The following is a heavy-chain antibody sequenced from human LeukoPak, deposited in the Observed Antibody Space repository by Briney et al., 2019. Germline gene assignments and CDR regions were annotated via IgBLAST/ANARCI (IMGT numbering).Heavy chain of an antibody. V-gene: IGHV4-34*01. Sequence: SETLSLTCAVYGGSFSGYYWSWIRQPPGKGLEWIGEMNHSGSTNYNPSLKSRVTISVDASKNQFSLKLSSVTAADTAVYYCARGGPRLTEWLLRPPTYYFYGMDVWGQGTTVTVSS. CDR2: MNHSGST. J-gene: IGHJ6*02. D-gene: IGHD3-3*01. CDR3: ARGGPRLTEWLLRPPTYYFYGMDV. CDR1: GGSFSGYY.